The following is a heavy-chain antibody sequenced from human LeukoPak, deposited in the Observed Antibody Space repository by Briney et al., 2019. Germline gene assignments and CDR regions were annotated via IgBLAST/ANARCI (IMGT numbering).Heavy chain of an antibody. V-gene: IGHV3-21*01. CDR3: ARDLDVYYYDSSGYYGFDY. CDR2: ISSSSSYI. Sequence: GGSLRLSCAASGFTFSSYSMNWVRQAPGKGLEWVSSISSSSSYIYYADSVKGRFTISRDNAKNSLYLQMTSLRAEDTAVCYCARDLDVYYYDSSGYYGFDYWGQGTLVTVSS. D-gene: IGHD3-22*01. CDR1: GFTFSSYS. J-gene: IGHJ4*02.